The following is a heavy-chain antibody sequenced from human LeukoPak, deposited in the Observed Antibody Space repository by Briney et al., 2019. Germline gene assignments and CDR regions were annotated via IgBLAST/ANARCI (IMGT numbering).Heavy chain of an antibody. CDR1: GGSISSYY. CDR3: ARELWFGELVGGWFDP. J-gene: IGHJ5*02. CDR2: IYYSGST. V-gene: IGHV4-59*01. Sequence: PSETLSLTCTVSGGSISSYYWSWIRQPPGKGLEWIGYIYYSGSTNYNPSLKSRVTISVDTSKNQFSLKLSSVTAADTAVYYCARELWFGELVGGWFDPWGQGTLVTVSS. D-gene: IGHD3-10*01.